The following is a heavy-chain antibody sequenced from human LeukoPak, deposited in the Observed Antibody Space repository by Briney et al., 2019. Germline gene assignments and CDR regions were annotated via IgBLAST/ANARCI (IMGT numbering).Heavy chain of an antibody. CDR3: ARDLNSSGWFGGFDP. CDR2: IYTSGST. Sequence: SETLSLTCTVSGGSISSYYWSWIRQPAGKGLEWIGRIYTSGSTNYNPSLKSRVTMSVDTSKNQFSLKLSSVTAADPAVYYCARDLNSSGWFGGFDPWGQGTLVTVSS. V-gene: IGHV4-4*07. D-gene: IGHD6-19*01. CDR1: GGSISSYY. J-gene: IGHJ5*02.